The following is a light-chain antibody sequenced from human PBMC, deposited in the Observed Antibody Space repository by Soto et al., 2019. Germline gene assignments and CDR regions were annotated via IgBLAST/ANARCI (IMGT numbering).Light chain of an antibody. V-gene: IGKV3-20*01. J-gene: IGKJ3*01. CDR1: QSVSSRY. Sequence: EIVLTQSPGTLSLSPGERATLSCRASQSVSSRYLAWYQQRTGQVPRLLIYAASTRATGIPDRFSGGGSGTDFTLTISRLEPEDFAVYYCHQYGTSFTFGPGTKVDIK. CDR3: HQYGTSFT. CDR2: AAS.